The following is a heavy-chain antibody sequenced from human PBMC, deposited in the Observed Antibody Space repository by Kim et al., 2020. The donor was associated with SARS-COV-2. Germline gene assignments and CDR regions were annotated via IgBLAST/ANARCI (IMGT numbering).Heavy chain of an antibody. V-gene: IGHV3-30*18. D-gene: IGHD1-26*01. CDR3: AKSFSGSYFGYDY. CDR1: GFTFNTYG. J-gene: IGHJ4*02. CDR2: ISYDGSNK. Sequence: GGSLRLSCAASGFTFNTYGMHWVRQAPGKGLEWVAVISYDGSNKYYADSVKGRFTISRDNSKNTLYLQMNSLRIEDTAVYYCAKSFSGSYFGYDYWGQGTLVPASS.